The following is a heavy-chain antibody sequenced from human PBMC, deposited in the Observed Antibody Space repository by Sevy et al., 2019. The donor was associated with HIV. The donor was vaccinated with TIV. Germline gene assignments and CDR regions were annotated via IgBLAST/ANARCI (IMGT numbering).Heavy chain of an antibody. V-gene: IGHV3-49*03. D-gene: IGHD1-20*01. CDR1: GFTFRQHT. CDR3: ARDFRGIKFDY. Sequence: GGSLRLSCDASGFTFRQHTMGWFRLAPGKGLEWVAYIRSRPSGGTPEYAASVKGRFTISRDDSKNVAYQQMNSLKNEDTALYYCARDFRGIKFDYWGQGIQVTVSS. J-gene: IGHJ4*02. CDR2: IRSRPSGGTP.